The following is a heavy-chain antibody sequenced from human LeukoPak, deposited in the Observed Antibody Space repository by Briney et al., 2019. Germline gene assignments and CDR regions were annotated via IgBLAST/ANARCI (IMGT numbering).Heavy chain of an antibody. D-gene: IGHD4-17*01. CDR3: ARSGDYEFDY. CDR2: IIPILGIA. V-gene: IGHV1-69*04. J-gene: IGHJ4*02. CDR1: GGTFIIYA. Sequence: SVKVSFKASGGTFIIYAISWVRQAPGQGLEWMGRIIPILGIANYAQKFQGRVTITADKSTSTAYMELSSLRSEDTAVYYCARSGDYEFDYWGQGTLVTVSS.